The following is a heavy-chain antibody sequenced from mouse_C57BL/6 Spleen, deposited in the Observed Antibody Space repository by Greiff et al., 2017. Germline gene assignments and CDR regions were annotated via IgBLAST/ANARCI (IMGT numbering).Heavy chain of an antibody. D-gene: IGHD4-1*01. CDR3: ARRAWDYFDY. V-gene: IGHV5-4*03. J-gene: IGHJ2*01. CDR2: ISDGGSYT. Sequence: EVKLVESGGGLVKPGGSLKLSCAASGFTFSSYAMSWVRQTPEKRLEWVATISDGGSYTYYPDNVKGRFTISRDNAKNNLYLQMSHLKSEDTAMYYCARRAWDYFDYWGQGTTRTVSS. CDR1: GFTFSSYA.